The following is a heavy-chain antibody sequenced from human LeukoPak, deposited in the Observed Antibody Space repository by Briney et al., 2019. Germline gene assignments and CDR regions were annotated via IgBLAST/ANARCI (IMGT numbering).Heavy chain of an antibody. CDR1: GGTFSSYA. CDR3: AGEDSSGVNWFDP. D-gene: IGHD3-22*01. J-gene: IGHJ5*02. Sequence: GASVKVSCKASGGTFSSYAISWVRQAPGQGLEWMGGIIPIFGTANYPQKFQGRVTITADESTSTAYMELSSLRSEETAVYYCAGEDSSGVNWFDPWGQGTLVTVSS. CDR2: IIPIFGTA. V-gene: IGHV1-69*13.